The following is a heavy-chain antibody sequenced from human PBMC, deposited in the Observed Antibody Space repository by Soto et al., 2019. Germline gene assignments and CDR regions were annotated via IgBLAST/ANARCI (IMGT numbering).Heavy chain of an antibody. J-gene: IGHJ4*02. CDR3: AKDAGVVRLLGFDY. CDR1: GFTFTSYA. Sequence: EVQLLESGGGLVQPGGSLRLSCAASGFTFTSYAMSWVRQAAGKGLEWVSAISGSGDTTYYADSVKGRFTISRDNSKNTVYLQMNSLRGDDSAVYYCAKDAGVVRLLGFDYWGQGTLVTVSS. CDR2: ISGSGDTT. V-gene: IGHV3-23*01. D-gene: IGHD3-10*01.